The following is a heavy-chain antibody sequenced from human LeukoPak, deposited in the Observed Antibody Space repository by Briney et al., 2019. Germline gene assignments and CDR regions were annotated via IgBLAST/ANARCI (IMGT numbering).Heavy chain of an antibody. CDR3: ARDHGGYSGWWPYGMDV. V-gene: IGHV4-39*07. CDR1: GGSISSSSYY. J-gene: IGHJ6*02. Sequence: PSETLSLTCTVSGGSISSSSYYWGWIRQPPGKGLEWIGSIYYSGSTYYNPSLKSRVTISVDKSKSQFSLKLSSVTAADTAVYYCARDHGGYSGWWPYGMDVWGQGTTVTVSS. CDR2: IYYSGST. D-gene: IGHD5-12*01.